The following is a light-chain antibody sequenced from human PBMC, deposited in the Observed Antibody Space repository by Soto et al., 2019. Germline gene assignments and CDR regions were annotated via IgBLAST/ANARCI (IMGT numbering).Light chain of an antibody. CDR1: QSVSNNY. CDR3: QQFGDSLT. J-gene: IGKJ3*01. V-gene: IGKV3-20*01. CDR2: GAS. Sequence: EIVLTQSPGTLSLSPWERATLSCRASQSVSNNYLAWYQQKPGQAPRLLIYGASNRATGIPDRFSGSGSGTDFTLTISRLEPEDFAVYYCQQFGDSLTFGPGTKVDIK.